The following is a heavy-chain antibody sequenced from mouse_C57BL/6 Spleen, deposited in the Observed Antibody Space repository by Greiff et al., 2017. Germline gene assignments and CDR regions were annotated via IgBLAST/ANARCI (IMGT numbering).Heavy chain of an antibody. CDR1: GFTFSDYY. J-gene: IGHJ3*01. V-gene: IGHV5-12*01. CDR2: ISNGGGST. D-gene: IGHD1-1*01. CDR3: ARPYGSSSWFAY. Sequence: EVKLVESGGGLVQPGGSLKLSCAASGFTFSDYYMYWVRQTPEKRLEWVAYISNGGGSTYYPDTVKGRFTISRDNAKNTLYLQMSRLKSEDTAMYYCARPYGSSSWFAYWGQGTLVTVSA.